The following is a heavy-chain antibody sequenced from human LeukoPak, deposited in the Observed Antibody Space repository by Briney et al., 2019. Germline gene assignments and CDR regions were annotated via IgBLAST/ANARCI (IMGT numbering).Heavy chain of an antibody. CDR3: AKNIAAAGIDAFDI. D-gene: IGHD6-13*01. J-gene: IGHJ3*02. CDR1: GFTFSSYS. Sequence: GGSLRLSCAASGFTFSSYSMNWVRQAPGKGLEWVSSISSSSSYIYYADSVKGRFTISRDNAKNSLYLQMNSLRAEDTAVYYCAKNIAAAGIDAFDIWGQGTMVTVSS. CDR2: ISSSSSYI. V-gene: IGHV3-21*01.